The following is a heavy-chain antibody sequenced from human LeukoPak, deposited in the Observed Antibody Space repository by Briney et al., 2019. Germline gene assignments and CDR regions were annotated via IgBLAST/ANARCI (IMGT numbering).Heavy chain of an antibody. CDR2: ISSSGSYI. J-gene: IGHJ4*02. Sequence: PGGSLRLSCAASGFTFSTYNMNWVRQAPGKGLEWVSFISSSGSYIYYTDSVKGRFTISRDNAKNSLYVQMNSLRAEDTAVYYCARDRGGSAPYYFDYWGQGTLVTVSS. CDR1: GFTFSTYN. CDR3: ARDRGGSAPYYFDY. D-gene: IGHD2-15*01. V-gene: IGHV3-21*01.